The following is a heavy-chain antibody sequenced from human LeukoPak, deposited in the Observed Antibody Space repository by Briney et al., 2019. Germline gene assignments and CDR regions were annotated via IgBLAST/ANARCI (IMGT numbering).Heavy chain of an antibody. CDR1: GFTFSSNA. V-gene: IGHV3-30*14. D-gene: IGHD1-26*01. CDR2: ISYDGSNK. CDR3: ASYSLGMGDDAFDI. J-gene: IGHJ3*02. Sequence: PGGSLRLSCAASGFTFSSNAMHWVRQAPGKGLEWVAVISYDGSNKYYADSVKGRFTISRDNSKNTLYLQMNSLRAEDTAVYYCASYSLGMGDDAFDIWGQGTMVTVSS.